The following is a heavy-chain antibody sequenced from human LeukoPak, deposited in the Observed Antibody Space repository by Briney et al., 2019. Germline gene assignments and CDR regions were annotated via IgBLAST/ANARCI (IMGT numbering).Heavy chain of an antibody. V-gene: IGHV3-48*03. CDR2: ISSSGSNI. CDR3: ARDRVAVAGPYYYYYMDV. Sequence: AGGSLRLSCAASGFTFSSYEMNWVRQAPGKGLEWVSYISSSGSNIYYADSVKGRFTISRDNAKNSLYLQMNSLRAEDTAVYYCARDRVAVAGPYYYYYMDVWGKGTTVTISS. D-gene: IGHD6-19*01. J-gene: IGHJ6*03. CDR1: GFTFSSYE.